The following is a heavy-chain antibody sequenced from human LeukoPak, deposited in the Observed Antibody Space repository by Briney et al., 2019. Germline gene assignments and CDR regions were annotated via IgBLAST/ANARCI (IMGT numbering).Heavy chain of an antibody. Sequence: SGGSLRLSCVASGFTFSPYVMGWVRQAPGKGLEWVSTINGGGTTYYAGSVKGRFTISRDNSRNTLYLQMNSLRAEDTAIYHCASDYPLFYYYMDVWGKGTTVTVSS. CDR1: GFTFSPYV. J-gene: IGHJ6*03. D-gene: IGHD4-11*01. V-gene: IGHV3-23*01. CDR2: INGGGTT. CDR3: ASDYPLFYYYMDV.